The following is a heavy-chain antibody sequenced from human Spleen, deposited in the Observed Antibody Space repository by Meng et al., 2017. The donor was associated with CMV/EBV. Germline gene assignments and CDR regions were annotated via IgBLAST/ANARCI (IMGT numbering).Heavy chain of an antibody. CDR2: IYYSGST. D-gene: IGHD4-11*01. J-gene: IGHJ6*02. Sequence: GSLRLSCTVSAGSVSSSGYYWGWIRQPPGQGLEWIGSIYYSGSTYYNPSLKSRVIISVDTSKNQFSLKLTSVTAADTAVYYCAREAYSNYPVFYYYGMDVWGQGTTVTVSS. CDR3: AREAYSNYPVFYYYGMDV. CDR1: AGSVSSSGYY. V-gene: IGHV4-39*07.